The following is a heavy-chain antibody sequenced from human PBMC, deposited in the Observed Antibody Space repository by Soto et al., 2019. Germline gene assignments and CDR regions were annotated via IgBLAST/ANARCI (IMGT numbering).Heavy chain of an antibody. Sequence: QVQLVESGGGVVQPGRSLRLSCAASGFTFSSYGMHWVRQAPGKGLEWVAVISSDGSNKYYADSVKGRFTISRDNSKNTLDLQMNSLRAEDTAVYYCAKGRMFRQLVGGYFYYWGQGTLVTVSS. J-gene: IGHJ4*02. D-gene: IGHD6-6*01. V-gene: IGHV3-30*18. CDR3: AKGRMFRQLVGGYFYY. CDR2: ISSDGSNK. CDR1: GFTFSSYG.